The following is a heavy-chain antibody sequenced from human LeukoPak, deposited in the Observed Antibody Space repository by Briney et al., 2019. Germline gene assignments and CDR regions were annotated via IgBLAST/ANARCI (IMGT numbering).Heavy chain of an antibody. D-gene: IGHD2-15*01. Sequence: GGSLRLSCAASGFALSSHWMTWVRQAPGKGLEWVANIKQDGSAKPYVDSVKGRFTISRDNAKNSLFLQMNSLRAEDTAVYYCARDNGWSADFWGQGTLVTVSS. CDR1: GFALSSHW. J-gene: IGHJ4*02. CDR2: IKQDGSAK. V-gene: IGHV3-7*03. CDR3: ARDNGWSADF.